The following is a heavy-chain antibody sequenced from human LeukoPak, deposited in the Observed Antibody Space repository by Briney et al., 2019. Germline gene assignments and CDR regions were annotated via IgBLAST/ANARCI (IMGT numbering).Heavy chain of an antibody. V-gene: IGHV1-2*02. J-gene: IGHJ4*02. Sequence: ASVKVSCKASGYTFTSYGISWVRQAPGQGLEWMGWINPNSGGTNYAQKFQGRVTMTRDTSISTAYMELSRLRSDDTAVYYCATGDYGDSPASYWGQGSLVTVSS. CDR1: GYTFTSYG. D-gene: IGHD4-17*01. CDR3: ATGDYGDSPASY. CDR2: INPNSGGT.